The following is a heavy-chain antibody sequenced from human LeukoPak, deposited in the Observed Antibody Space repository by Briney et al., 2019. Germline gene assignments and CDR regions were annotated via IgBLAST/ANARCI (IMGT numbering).Heavy chain of an antibody. D-gene: IGHD6-19*01. V-gene: IGHV1-2*02. J-gene: IGHJ6*03. CDR3: ARDGSGPSYYYYMDV. CDR2: INPNSGGT. Sequence: ASVKVSCKASGYTFTGYYMHWVRQAPGQGLEWMGWINPNSGGTNYAQKFQGRVTMTRDTSISTAYMELSRLRSDDTAVYYCARDGSGPSYYYYMDVWGKGTTVTVSS. CDR1: GYTFTGYY.